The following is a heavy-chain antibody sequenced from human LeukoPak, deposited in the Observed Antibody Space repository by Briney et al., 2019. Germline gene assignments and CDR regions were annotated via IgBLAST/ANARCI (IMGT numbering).Heavy chain of an antibody. J-gene: IGHJ5*02. CDR2: IYTSGST. Sequence: PSQTLSLTCTVSGGSISSGSYYWSWIRQPAGTGLEWIGRIYTSGSTNYNPSLKSRVTISVDTSKNQFSLKLSSVTAADTAVYYCATQLYDFWSGNPNWFDPWGQGTLVTVSS. CDR3: ATQLYDFWSGNPNWFDP. CDR1: GGSISSGSYY. V-gene: IGHV4-61*02. D-gene: IGHD3-3*01.